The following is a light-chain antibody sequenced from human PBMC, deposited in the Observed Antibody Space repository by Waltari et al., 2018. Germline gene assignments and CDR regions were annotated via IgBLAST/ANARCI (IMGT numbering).Light chain of an antibody. CDR1: QSINSW. CDR3: QQYNSYEWT. J-gene: IGKJ1*01. Sequence: DIQMTQFPSTLSASVGDRLTITCRASQSINSWLAWYQQKPGKAPMLLIYKASSLESGVPSRFSGSGSGTEFTLTISSLQPDDFATYYCQQYNSYEWTFGQGTKVAIK. CDR2: KAS. V-gene: IGKV1-5*03.